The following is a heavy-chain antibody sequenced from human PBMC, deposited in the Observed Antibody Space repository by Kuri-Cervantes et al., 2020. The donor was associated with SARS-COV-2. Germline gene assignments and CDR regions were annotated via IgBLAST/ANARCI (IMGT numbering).Heavy chain of an antibody. Sequence: GSLRLSCTVSGGSIRSYYWSWIRQPPGKGLEWIGYIYYRGSTNYNPSLKSRVTISVDTSKNQFSLKLSSVTAADTAVYYCARLFYDSSGYYGYFDYWGQGTRVTVSS. CDR1: GGSIRSYY. CDR2: IYYRGST. D-gene: IGHD3-22*01. J-gene: IGHJ4*02. CDR3: ARLFYDSSGYYGYFDY. V-gene: IGHV4-59*08.